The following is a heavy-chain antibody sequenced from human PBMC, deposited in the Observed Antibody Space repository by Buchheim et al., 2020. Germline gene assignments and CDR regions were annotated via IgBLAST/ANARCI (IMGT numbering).Heavy chain of an antibody. CDR1: GFTFSSYA. CDR2: ISGSGGST. D-gene: IGHD3-3*01. Sequence: EVQLLESGGGLVQPGGSLRLSCAASGFTFSSYAMSWVRQAPGKGLEWVSAISGSGGSTYYADSVKGRFTISRDNSKNTLYVQMNSLRAEDTAVYYCATSYYDFWSGYSTFDYWGQGTL. CDR3: ATSYYDFWSGYSTFDY. J-gene: IGHJ4*02. V-gene: IGHV3-23*01.